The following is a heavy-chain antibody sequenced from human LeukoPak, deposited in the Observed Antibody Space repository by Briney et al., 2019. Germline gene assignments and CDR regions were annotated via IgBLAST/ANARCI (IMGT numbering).Heavy chain of an antibody. J-gene: IGHJ4*02. CDR1: GGSISSYY. CDR3: ARASELWFGESTFDY. Sequence: SETLSLTCTVSGGSISSYYWSWIRQPAGQGLEWIGRIYISTSWSTNYNPSLRSRVTILVDKSKNQLSLKLSSVTAAGTAVYYWARASELWFGESTFDYWGQGTLVTVSS. CDR2: IYISTSWST. V-gene: IGHV4-4*07. D-gene: IGHD3-10*01.